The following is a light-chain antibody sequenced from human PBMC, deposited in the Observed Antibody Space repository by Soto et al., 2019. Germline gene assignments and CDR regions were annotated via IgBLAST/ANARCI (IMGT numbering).Light chain of an antibody. J-gene: IGKJ2*01. CDR2: VAS. CDR3: QQYAASPYT. V-gene: IGKV3-20*01. CDR1: QSVTHNH. Sequence: EIVWTQSPGTLSLSPGERATLSCRASQSVTHNHLAWYQQKRGQAPRLLIYVASARATGLPGRFSGSGSGTDFTLTISRLEPEEFAVYYCQQYAASPYTFGQGTKLEI.